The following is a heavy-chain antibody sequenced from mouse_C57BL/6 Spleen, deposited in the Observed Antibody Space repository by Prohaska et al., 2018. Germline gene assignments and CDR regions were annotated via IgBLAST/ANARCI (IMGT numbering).Heavy chain of an antibody. D-gene: IGHD2-4*01. Sequence: QVQLQQPGAELVKPGASVKLSCKASGYTFTSYWMHWVKQRPGQGLEWIGMIHPNSGSTNYNEKCKSKATLTVDKSSSTAYMQLSSLTSEDSAVYYCASYDYDRAYWGQGTLVTVSA. CDR3: ASYDYDRAY. CDR2: IHPNSGST. V-gene: IGHV1-64*01. CDR1: GYTFTSYW. J-gene: IGHJ3*01.